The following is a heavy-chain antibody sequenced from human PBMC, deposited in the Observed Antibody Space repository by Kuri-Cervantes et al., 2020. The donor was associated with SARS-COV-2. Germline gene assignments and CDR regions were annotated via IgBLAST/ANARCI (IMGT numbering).Heavy chain of an antibody. J-gene: IGHJ6*02. V-gene: IGHV4-4*07. CDR3: ARGMRCSSTSCYLNYYYYGMDV. D-gene: IGHD2-2*01. CDR1: GGSISSYY. Sequence: SETLSLTCTVSGGSISSYYWSWIRQPAGKGLEWIGRIYTSGSTNYNPSLKSRVTMSVDTSKNQFSLKLSSVTAADTAVYYCARGMRCSSTSCYLNYYYYGMDVWGQGTTVTVSS. CDR2: IYTSGST.